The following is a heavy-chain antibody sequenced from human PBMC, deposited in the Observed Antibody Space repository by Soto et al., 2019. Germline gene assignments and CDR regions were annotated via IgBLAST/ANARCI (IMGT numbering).Heavy chain of an antibody. CDR3: AKSPDNYELSWFDP. D-gene: IGHD1-1*01. Sequence: GGSLRLSCAASGFTFSSYAMTWVRQAPGKGLEWVSAISGSGGSTYDADSVKGRFTISRDNSKNTLYLQMNSLRAEDTAVYYCAKSPDNYELSWFDPWGQGTLVTVSS. CDR2: ISGSGGST. V-gene: IGHV3-23*01. CDR1: GFTFSSYA. J-gene: IGHJ5*02.